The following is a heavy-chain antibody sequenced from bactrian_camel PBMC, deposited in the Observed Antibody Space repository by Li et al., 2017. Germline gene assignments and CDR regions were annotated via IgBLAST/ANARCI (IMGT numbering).Heavy chain of an antibody. J-gene: IGHJ6*01. CDR1: GFTGFVFDDYA. CDR2: IYSDRDST. Sequence: VQLVESGGGLVQPGGSLRLSCATSGFTGFVFDDYAMGWVRQAPGKGLEWVTSIYSDRDSTYYADSVKGRFTISRDNAKNTMYLQMNSLKSEDTALYYCATFEYRSGGYPSIFGYWGQGTQVTVS. D-gene: IGHD2*01. V-gene: IGHV3-1*01. CDR3: ATFEYRSGGYPSIFGY.